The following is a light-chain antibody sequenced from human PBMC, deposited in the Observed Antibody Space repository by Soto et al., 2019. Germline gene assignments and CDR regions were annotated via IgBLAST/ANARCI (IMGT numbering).Light chain of an antibody. CDR1: QSLGSD. V-gene: IGKV3-15*01. Sequence: EIVMTQSPGTLSLSPGDTATLSCRARQSLGSDLAWYQQKPGQAPRLLIFGASARLTGIPARISGSGSGTEFTLTISSLRSEDVAVYFCQQYYNWPRTFGQGTKVEI. J-gene: IGKJ1*01. CDR2: GAS. CDR3: QQYYNWPRT.